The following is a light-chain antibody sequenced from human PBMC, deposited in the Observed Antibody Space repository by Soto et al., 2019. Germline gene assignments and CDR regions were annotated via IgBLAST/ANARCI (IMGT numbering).Light chain of an antibody. J-gene: IGKJ1*01. CDR1: QSVSSSY. V-gene: IGKV3-20*01. CDR2: GAS. Sequence: EIVLTQSPGTLSLSPGERATLSCRASQSVSSSYLARYQQKPGQAPRLLIYGASSRATGIPDRFSGSGSGTDFTLTINRLEPEDFAVYYCQQYGSSRTFGQGTKVEIK. CDR3: QQYGSSRT.